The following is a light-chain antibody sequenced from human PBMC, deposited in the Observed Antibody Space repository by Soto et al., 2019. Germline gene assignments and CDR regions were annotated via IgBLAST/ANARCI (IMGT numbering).Light chain of an antibody. CDR1: QSVSSSY. V-gene: IGKV3-20*01. CDR3: QQYGSSSGT. Sequence: EIVLTQSPGTLSLSPGERATLSCRASQSVSSSYLAWYQQKPGQAPMLLIYGASSRATGIPDRFSGSGSGTDYTLTISRLEPEDFVVYYYQQYGSSSGTFGQGTKVEIK. J-gene: IGKJ1*01. CDR2: GAS.